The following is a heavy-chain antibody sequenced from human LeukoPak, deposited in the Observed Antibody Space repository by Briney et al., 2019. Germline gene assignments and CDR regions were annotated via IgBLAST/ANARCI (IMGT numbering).Heavy chain of an antibody. CDR3: AREFKNYFDH. J-gene: IGHJ4*02. D-gene: IGHD2/OR15-2a*01. CDR1: GGSISSYY. Sequence: SETLSLTCTVSGGSISSYYWSWIRQPPGKGLEWIGYIYYSGSTNYNPSLKSRVTISVDTSKNQFSLKLSSVTAADTAVYFCAREFKNYFDHWGQGTLVTVSS. CDR2: IYYSGST. V-gene: IGHV4-59*01.